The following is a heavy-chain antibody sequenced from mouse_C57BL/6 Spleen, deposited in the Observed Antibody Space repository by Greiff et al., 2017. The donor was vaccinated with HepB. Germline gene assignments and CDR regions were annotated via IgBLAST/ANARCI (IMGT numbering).Heavy chain of an antibody. CDR1: GFTFSSYA. CDR3: ARALYYYGSRGAMDY. V-gene: IGHV5-4*03. D-gene: IGHD1-1*01. J-gene: IGHJ4*01. CDR2: ISDGGSYT. Sequence: EVMLVESGGGLVKPGGSLKLSCAASGFTFSSYAMSWVRQTPEKRLEWVATISDGGSYTYYPDNVKGRFTISRDNAKNNLYLQMSHLKSEDTAMYYCARALYYYGSRGAMDYWGQGTSVTVSS.